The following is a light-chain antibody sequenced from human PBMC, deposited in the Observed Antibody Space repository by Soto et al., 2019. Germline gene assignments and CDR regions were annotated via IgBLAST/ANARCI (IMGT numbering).Light chain of an antibody. CDR2: GAS. CDR1: QSVSNDF. V-gene: IGKV3D-15*01. Sequence: EIVLTQSPGLLSLSPWQRVTLSCRASQSVSNDFLAWYQQKPGQAPRLLIYGASTRATDVPDRFSGSGSGADFTLTISSLQSEDFAVYYCQQYNNWWTFGQGTKADIK. J-gene: IGKJ1*01. CDR3: QQYNNWWT.